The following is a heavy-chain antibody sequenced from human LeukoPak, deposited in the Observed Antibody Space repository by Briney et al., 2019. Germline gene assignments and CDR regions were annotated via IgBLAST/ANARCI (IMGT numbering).Heavy chain of an antibody. D-gene: IGHD1-26*01. CDR2: ISGSGGST. J-gene: IGHJ4*02. CDR3: AKAQGRLVGAEYYFDY. V-gene: IGHV3-23*01. CDR1: GFTFSSYA. Sequence: GGSLRLSCAASGFTFSSYAMSWARQAPGKGLEWVSAISGSGGSTYYADSVKGRFTISRDNSKNTLYLQMNSLRAEDTAVYYCAKAQGRLVGAEYYFDYWGQGTLVTVSS.